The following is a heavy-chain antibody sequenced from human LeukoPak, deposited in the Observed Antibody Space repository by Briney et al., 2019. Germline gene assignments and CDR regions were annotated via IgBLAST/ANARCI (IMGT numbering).Heavy chain of an antibody. CDR2: IYYSGST. CDR1: GGSISSSSYY. CDR3: ARRNYYDSSITY. Sequence: PSETLSLTCTVSGGSISSSSYYWGWIRQPPGKGLEWIGSIYYSGSTYYNPSLKSRVTISVDTSKNQFSLKLSSVTAADTAVYYCARRNYYDSSITYWGQGTLVTVSS. J-gene: IGHJ4*02. D-gene: IGHD3-22*01. V-gene: IGHV4-39*07.